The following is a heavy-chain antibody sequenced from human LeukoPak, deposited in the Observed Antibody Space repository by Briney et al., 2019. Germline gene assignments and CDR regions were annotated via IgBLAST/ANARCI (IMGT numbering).Heavy chain of an antibody. CDR2: ISAYNGNT. V-gene: IGHV1-18*01. CDR3: ARERRSRLYYYDSSGYLV. CDR1: GYTFTSYG. Sequence: WASVKVSCKASGYTFTSYGISWVRQAPGQGLEWMGWISAYNGNTNYAQKLQGRVTMTTDTSTSTAYMEPRSLRYDDTAVYYCARERRSRLYYYDSSGYLVWGQGTLVTASS. J-gene: IGHJ4*02. D-gene: IGHD3-22*01.